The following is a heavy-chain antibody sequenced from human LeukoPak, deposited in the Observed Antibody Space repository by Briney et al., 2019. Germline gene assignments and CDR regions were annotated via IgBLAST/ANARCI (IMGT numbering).Heavy chain of an antibody. D-gene: IGHD6-13*01. CDR2: IYHSGST. CDR1: GGSISSYY. J-gene: IGHJ6*02. CDR3: ARLGAAAGHYYYYGMDV. Sequence: SETLSLTCTVSGGSISSYYWSWIRQPPGKGLEWIGYIYHSGSTNYNPSLKSRVTISVDTSKNQFSLKLSSVTAADTAVYYCARLGAAAGHYYYYGMDVWGQGTAVTVSS. V-gene: IGHV4-59*08.